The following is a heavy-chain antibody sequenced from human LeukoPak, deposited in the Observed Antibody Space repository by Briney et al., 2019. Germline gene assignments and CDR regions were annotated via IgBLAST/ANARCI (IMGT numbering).Heavy chain of an antibody. CDR1: GFTLRSYD. D-gene: IGHD5-12*01. J-gene: IGHJ4*02. Sequence: GGSLRLSCAASGFTLRSYDMSWVRQAPGKGLEWVAATSGSGGNTYYADSVKGRFTISRDNSKDTLYLQMNSLRAEDTAVYYCAKEYSGYDFDYWGQGTLVTVSS. CDR2: TSGSGGNT. V-gene: IGHV3-23*01. CDR3: AKEYSGYDFDY.